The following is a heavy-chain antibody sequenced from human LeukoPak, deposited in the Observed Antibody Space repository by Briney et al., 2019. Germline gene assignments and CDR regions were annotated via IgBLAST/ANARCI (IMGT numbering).Heavy chain of an antibody. Sequence: ASVKVSCKASGYTFTAYYMHWVRQAPGKGLEWMGGFDPEDGETIYAQKFQGRVTMTEDTSTDTAYMELSSLRSEDTAVYYCATGTNSGSYHTIYYFDYWGQGTLVTVSS. D-gene: IGHD1-26*01. CDR3: ATGTNSGSYHTIYYFDY. CDR1: GYTFTAYY. V-gene: IGHV1-24*01. CDR2: FDPEDGET. J-gene: IGHJ4*02.